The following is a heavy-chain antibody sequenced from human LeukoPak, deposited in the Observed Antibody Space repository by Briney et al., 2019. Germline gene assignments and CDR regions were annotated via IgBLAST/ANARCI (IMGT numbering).Heavy chain of an antibody. CDR1: GFTFSSYS. V-gene: IGHV3-21*01. CDR3: ARARGGEPYNWFDP. Sequence: GGSLRLSCAASGFTFSSYSMNWVRQAPGKGLEWVSSISSSSSYIYYADSVKGRFTISRGNAKNSLYLQMNSLRAEDTAVYYCARARGGEPYNWFDPWGQGTLVTVSS. J-gene: IGHJ5*02. CDR2: ISSSSSYI. D-gene: IGHD3-10*01.